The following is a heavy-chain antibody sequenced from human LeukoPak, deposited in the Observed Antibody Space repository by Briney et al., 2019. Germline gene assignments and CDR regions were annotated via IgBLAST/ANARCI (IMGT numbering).Heavy chain of an antibody. J-gene: IGHJ6*02. V-gene: IGHV3-48*01. CDR3: ARKKRVDTDSIMVYYYYAMDV. D-gene: IGHD5-18*01. CDR1: GFTFSTYI. CDR2: ISSTSNTI. Sequence: GGSLRLSCAASGFTFSTYIMNWVRQAPGKGLEWVSYISSTSNTIYYADSVKGRFTISRDNAKNSLYLQMNSLRAEDTAVYYCARKKRVDTDSIMVYYYYAMDVWGQGTTVTVSS.